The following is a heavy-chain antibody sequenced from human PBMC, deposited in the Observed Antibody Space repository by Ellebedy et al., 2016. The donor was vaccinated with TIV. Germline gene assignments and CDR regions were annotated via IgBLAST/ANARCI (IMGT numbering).Heavy chain of an antibody. CDR3: VRGDGYVLAY. V-gene: IGHV3-21*01. D-gene: IGHD2-21*01. Sequence: GESLKISXAASGFTFSSYSMNWVRQAPGKGLEWVSSISSSSSYIYYADSVKGRFTISRDNAKNSLYLQMNSLRAEDTAVYYCVRGDGYVLAYWGQGTLVTVSS. CDR2: ISSSSSYI. J-gene: IGHJ4*02. CDR1: GFTFSSYS.